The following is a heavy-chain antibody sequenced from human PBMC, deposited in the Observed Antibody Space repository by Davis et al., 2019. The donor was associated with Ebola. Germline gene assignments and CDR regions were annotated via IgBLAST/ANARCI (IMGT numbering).Heavy chain of an antibody. CDR3: ARDRGNFDY. CDR2: INTETGNP. D-gene: IGHD3-10*01. V-gene: IGHV7-4-1*02. CDR1: GYSFKNYA. Sequence: AASVKVSCKASGYSFKNYAISWVRQAPGQGPEWMGWINTETGNPTYAQAFTGRFVFSLDTSVSTAYLQISSLKAEDTAIYYCARDRGNFDYWGQGTLVTVSS. J-gene: IGHJ4*02.